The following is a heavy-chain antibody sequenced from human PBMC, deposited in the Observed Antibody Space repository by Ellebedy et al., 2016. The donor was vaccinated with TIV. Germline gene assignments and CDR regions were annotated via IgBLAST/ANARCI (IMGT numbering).Heavy chain of an antibody. J-gene: IGHJ4*02. D-gene: IGHD2-2*01. V-gene: IGHV4-34*01. CDR1: GGSFSGYY. CDR2: INHSGST. CDR3: ARARGGVVPAAIRDLDY. Sequence: SETLSLTXAVYGGSFSGYYWSWIRQPPGKGLEWIGEINHSGSTNYNPSLKSRVTISVDTSKNQFSLKLSSVTAADTAVYYCARARGGVVPAAIRDLDYWGQGTLVTVSS.